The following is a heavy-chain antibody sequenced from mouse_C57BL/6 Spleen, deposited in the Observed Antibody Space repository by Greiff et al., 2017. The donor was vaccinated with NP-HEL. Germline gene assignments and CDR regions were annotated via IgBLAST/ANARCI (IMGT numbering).Heavy chain of an antibody. CDR2: INPNNGGT. D-gene: IGHD2-3*01. J-gene: IGHJ2*01. V-gene: IGHV1-18*01. Sequence: VQLQQSGPELVKPGASVKIPCTASGYTFTDYNMDWVKQSHGKSLEWIGDINPNNGGTIYNQKFKGQTTLTVDKSSSTAYMELRSVTSEDTAVYYCARSDDDLDYWGQGTTLTVSS. CDR1: GYTFTDYN. CDR3: ARSDDDLDY.